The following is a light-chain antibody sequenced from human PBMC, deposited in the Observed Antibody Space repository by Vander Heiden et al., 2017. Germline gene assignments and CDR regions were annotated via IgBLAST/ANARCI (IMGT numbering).Light chain of an antibody. CDR3: GTWDTSRSVVV. J-gene: IGLJ2*01. V-gene: IGLV1-51*01. CDR2: DNN. Sequence: QSVLTQPPSVSSAPGLTLTITFSGSTANIRSNYVSRYQQIPAQATTPLIYDNNKHPSGRPDRFSGTKSGTSATPGITGVETGDEADDYCGTWDTSRSVVVFGGGTKLTVL. CDR1: TANIRSNY.